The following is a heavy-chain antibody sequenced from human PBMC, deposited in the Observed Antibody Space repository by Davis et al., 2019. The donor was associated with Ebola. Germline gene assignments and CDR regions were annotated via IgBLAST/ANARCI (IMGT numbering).Heavy chain of an antibody. CDR2: IYHSGST. D-gene: IGHD3-10*01. CDR3: ARARAGWFDP. Sequence: PSETLSLTCAVYGGSFSGYYWSWIRQPPGKGLEWIGSIYHSGSTNYNPSLKSRVTISVDTSKNQFSLKLSSVTAADTAVYYCARARAGWFDPWGQGTLVTVSS. V-gene: IGHV4-34*01. CDR1: GGSFSGYY. J-gene: IGHJ5*02.